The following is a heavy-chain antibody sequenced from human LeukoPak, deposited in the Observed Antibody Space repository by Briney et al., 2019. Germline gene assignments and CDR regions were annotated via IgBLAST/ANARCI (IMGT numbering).Heavy chain of an antibody. V-gene: IGHV3-73*01. Sequence: GGSLRLSCATSGFNFSGSAMHWVRQSSGKGLEWVGRIRSKANTYATTYAASVKGRFTISRDDSKKTAYLQMNSLETEDTAVYYCAKEMGHSPHSSGTYWSDGGVGLDYWGQGTLVTVSS. CDR1: GFNFSGSA. CDR2: IRSKANTYAT. J-gene: IGHJ4*02. D-gene: IGHD3-10*01. CDR3: AKEMGHSPHSSGTYWSDGGVGLDY.